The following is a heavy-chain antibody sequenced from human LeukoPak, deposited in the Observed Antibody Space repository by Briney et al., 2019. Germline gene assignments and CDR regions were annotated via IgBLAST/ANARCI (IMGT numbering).Heavy chain of an antibody. D-gene: IGHD3-22*01. CDR1: GFTFSNYG. V-gene: IGHV3-30*18. CDR2: ISYDGSNK. CDR3: AKLPYYYDSSGYYVDY. J-gene: IGHJ4*02. Sequence: PGGSLRLSCAASGFTFSNYGMHWVRQAPGKGLEWVAVISYDGSNKYYADSVKGRFTISRDNSKNTLYLQMNSLRAEDTAVYYCAKLPYYYDSSGYYVDYWGQGTLVTVSS.